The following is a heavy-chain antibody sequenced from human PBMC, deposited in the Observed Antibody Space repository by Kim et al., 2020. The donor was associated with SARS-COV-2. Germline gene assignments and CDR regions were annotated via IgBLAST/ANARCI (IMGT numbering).Heavy chain of an antibody. Sequence: SETLSLTCTVSSDSISSYYWSWILQLPGKGLEWIGYIFHSGSTNYNPSLKSRVTISWDTSRNQFSLDLTSVSDADTAVYYCARSEGRASWHQFDYWGQG. CDR2: IFHSGST. CDR3: ARSEGRASWHQFDY. CDR1: SDSISSYY. J-gene: IGHJ4*02. V-gene: IGHV4-59*01.